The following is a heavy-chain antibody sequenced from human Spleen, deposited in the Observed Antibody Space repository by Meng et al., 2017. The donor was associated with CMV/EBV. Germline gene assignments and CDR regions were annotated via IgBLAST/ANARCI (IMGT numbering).Heavy chain of an antibody. Sequence: SISTGDYYWSWIRQPPGKGLEWIGYIYYSGSTYQNPSLKSRITISLDTSKNQLSLKLNSVTAADTAVYYCARGAYYDSSGYYDYFDYWGQGTLVTVSS. CDR1: SISTGDYY. CDR2: IYYSGST. D-gene: IGHD3-22*01. J-gene: IGHJ4*02. CDR3: ARGAYYDSSGYYDYFDY. V-gene: IGHV4-30-4*08.